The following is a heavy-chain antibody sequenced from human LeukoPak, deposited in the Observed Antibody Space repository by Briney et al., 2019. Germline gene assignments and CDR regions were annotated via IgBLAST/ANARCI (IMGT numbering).Heavy chain of an antibody. V-gene: IGHV4-31*03. D-gene: IGHD3-9*01. J-gene: IGHJ2*01. Sequence: SETLSLTCTVSGGSISSGGYYWSWIRQHPGKGLEWIGYIYYSGSTYYDPSRKSRVTISVDTSKNQFSLKLSSVTAADTAVYYCTYLTGYRYFDPWGRGTLVTVSS. CDR1: GGSISSGGYY. CDR2: IYYSGST. CDR3: TYLTGYRYFDP.